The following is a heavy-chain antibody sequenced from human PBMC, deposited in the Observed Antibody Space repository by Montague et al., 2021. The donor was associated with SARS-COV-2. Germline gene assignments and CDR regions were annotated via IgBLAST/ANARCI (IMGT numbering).Heavy chain of an antibody. D-gene: IGHD3-22*01. J-gene: IGHJ4*02. CDR1: GGSMRDYY. Sequence: SETLSLTCTVSGGSMRDYYWSWIRQSPGEGLEWIGYIYYSGSTDYNPSLNSRVTLSLDTPKNQFSLNLRSVTAADTAFYYCARVHYYTGYVDSWGQGTLVSVSS. V-gene: IGHV4-59*01. CDR2: IYYSGST. CDR3: ARVHYYTGYVDS.